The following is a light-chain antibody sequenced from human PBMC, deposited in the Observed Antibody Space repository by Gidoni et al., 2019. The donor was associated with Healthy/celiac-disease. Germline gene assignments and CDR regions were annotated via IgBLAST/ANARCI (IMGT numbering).Light chain of an antibody. Sequence: QSALTPPASVSGSTGQSITISCTGTSSDVGSYNLVSWYHQHPGKAPKLMIYNVSKRPAGVSNRFSGSKSGNTASLTISGLQAEDEADYYCCSYAGSVVFGGGTKLTVL. V-gene: IGLV2-23*02. CDR3: CSYAGSVV. CDR2: NVS. CDR1: SSDVGSYNL. J-gene: IGLJ2*01.